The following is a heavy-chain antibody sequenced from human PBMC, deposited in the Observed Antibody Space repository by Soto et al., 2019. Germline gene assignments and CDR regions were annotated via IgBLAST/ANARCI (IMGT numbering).Heavy chain of an antibody. CDR2: SYNTGGT. Sequence: QLQLQASCPGLVKPSETLSLTCTVSGGSMSSIRFSWGWVRQPPGKGLEWIGASYNTGGTSYKPSLESRVTVSVHMSKNQFSLKMTSVTAADTAIYHCVRYDTWGHGILVTVSS. J-gene: IGHJ5*01. CDR3: VRYDT. CDR1: GGSMSSIRFS. V-gene: IGHV4-39*01.